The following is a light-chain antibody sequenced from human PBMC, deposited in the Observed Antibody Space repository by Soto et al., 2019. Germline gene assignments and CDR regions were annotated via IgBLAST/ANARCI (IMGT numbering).Light chain of an antibody. J-gene: IGLJ1*01. CDR2: EAS. CDR3: CSYAGDKTYV. CDR1: GSDVRTYNL. Sequence: LTQPASVSGSPGQSITTSCTVTGSDVRTYNLVSWYQQHPGKVPKLIIYEASKRPSGVSNRFSGSQPGNTASLTVSGLQAEDEADYYCCSYAGDKTYVFGSGTKVTVL. V-gene: IGLV2-23*01.